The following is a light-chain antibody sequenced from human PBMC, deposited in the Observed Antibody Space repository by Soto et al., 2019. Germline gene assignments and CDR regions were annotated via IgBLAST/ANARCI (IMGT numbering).Light chain of an antibody. J-gene: IGLJ2*01. CDR3: SSYTSSSNLVV. V-gene: IGLV2-14*01. Sequence: QSVLTQPASVSGSPGQSITISCTGTSSDVGGYSFVSWYQQHPGKAPKLMIYDVSNRPSGVSNRFSGSKSGNTASLPISGLQAEDEADYYCSSYTSSSNLVVFGGGTKLTVL. CDR1: SSDVGGYSF. CDR2: DVS.